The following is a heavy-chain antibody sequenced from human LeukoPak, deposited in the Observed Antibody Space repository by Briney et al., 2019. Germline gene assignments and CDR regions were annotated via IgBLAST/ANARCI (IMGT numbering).Heavy chain of an antibody. D-gene: IGHD3-16*01. CDR1: GFTFSSYG. CDR3: ARFTPQGYGWGGYNRFDP. CDR2: ISGSGGST. V-gene: IGHV3-23*01. J-gene: IGHJ5*02. Sequence: GGSLRLSCAASGFTFSSYGMSWVRQAPGKGLEWVSAISGSGGSTYYADSVKGRFTISRDNAKNSLYLQMNSLRAEDTAVYYCARFTPQGYGWGGYNRFDPWGQGTLVTVSS.